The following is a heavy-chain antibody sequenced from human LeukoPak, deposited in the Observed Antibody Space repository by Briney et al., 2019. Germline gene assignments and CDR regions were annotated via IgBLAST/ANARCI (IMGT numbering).Heavy chain of an antibody. V-gene: IGHV3-9*01. J-gene: IGHJ4*02. CDR3: ARDRGGIAAAGTNFDY. Sequence: GGSLRLSCAASGFTFDDYAMHWVRQAPGKGLEWVSGISWNSGSIGYADSVKGRFTISRDNAKNSLYLQMNSLRAEDTAVYYCARDRGGIAAAGTNFDYWGQGTLVTVSS. CDR2: ISWNSGSI. D-gene: IGHD6-13*01. CDR1: GFTFDDYA.